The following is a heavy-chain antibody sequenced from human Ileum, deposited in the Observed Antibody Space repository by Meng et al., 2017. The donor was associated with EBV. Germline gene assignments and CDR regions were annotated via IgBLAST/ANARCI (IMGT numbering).Heavy chain of an antibody. CDR2: ITHSGST. Sequence: QVEIQQWGEGLLKPSDTRSLPCAVYGGSLSGYYWSWIRQPPGKGLEWIGEITHSGSTNYNSSLKSRVTILVDTSKNQLSLKMNSVTAADTAVYYCARCYDSSGYYELNHFDHWGQGTLVTVSS. J-gene: IGHJ4*02. CDR3: ARCYDSSGYYELNHFDH. V-gene: IGHV4-34*01. CDR1: GGSLSGYY. D-gene: IGHD3-22*01.